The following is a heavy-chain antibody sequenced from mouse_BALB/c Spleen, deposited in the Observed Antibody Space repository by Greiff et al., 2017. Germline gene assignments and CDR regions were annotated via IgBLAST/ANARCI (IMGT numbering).Heavy chain of an antibody. CDR3: ATGDYYGSIPFAY. D-gene: IGHD1-1*01. J-gene: IGHJ3*01. CDR2: ISYSGST. V-gene: IGHV3-2*02. CDR1: GYSITSDYA. Sequence: EVQLQESGPGLVKPSQSLSLTCTVTGYSITSDYAWNWIRQFPGNKLEWMGYISYSGSTSYNPSLKSRISITRDTSKNQFFLQLNSVTTEDTATYYCATGDYYGSIPFAYWGQGTLVTVSA.